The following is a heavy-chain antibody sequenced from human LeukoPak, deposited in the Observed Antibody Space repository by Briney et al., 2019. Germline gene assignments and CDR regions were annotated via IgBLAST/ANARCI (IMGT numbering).Heavy chain of an antibody. CDR1: GFTVSTNS. J-gene: IGHJ4*02. Sequence: GGSLRLSCAASGFTVSTNSMAWVRQAPGKGLQWVSVIDSDGATYYADSVGGRFTISRDNSKNTLYLQMNNLRAEDTAVYYCARDKRGGHGFFDFWGQGTLVSVSS. D-gene: IGHD3-10*01. V-gene: IGHV3-53*01. CDR3: ARDKRGGHGFFDF. CDR2: IDSDGAT.